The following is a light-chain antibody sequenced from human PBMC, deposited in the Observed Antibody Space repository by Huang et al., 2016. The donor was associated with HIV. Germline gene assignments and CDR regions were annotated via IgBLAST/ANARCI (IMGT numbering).Light chain of an antibody. CDR2: DTS. V-gene: IGKV3-20*01. Sequence: EIVLTQSPGTLSLSPGERATLSCRASQSVSSSYLAWYQQKPGQAPRLLIYDTSSRATGIPDRFSGSGSGTDYTLTISRLEPEDFAVYYCQQYGSGYTFGQGSKLEIK. J-gene: IGKJ2*01. CDR3: QQYGSGYT. CDR1: QSVSSSY.